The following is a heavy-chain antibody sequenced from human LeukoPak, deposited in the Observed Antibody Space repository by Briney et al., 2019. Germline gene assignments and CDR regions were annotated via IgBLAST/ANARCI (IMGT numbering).Heavy chain of an antibody. CDR2: IYTSGST. J-gene: IGHJ3*02. Sequence: SETLSLTCTVSGGSISSYYWSWIRQPAGKGLEWIGRIYTSGSTNYNPSLKSRVTMSVDTSKNQFSLKLSSVTAADTAVYYCARVKYDSSGNDAFDIWGQGTMVTVSS. CDR1: GGSISSYY. CDR3: ARVKYDSSGNDAFDI. V-gene: IGHV4-4*07. D-gene: IGHD3-22*01.